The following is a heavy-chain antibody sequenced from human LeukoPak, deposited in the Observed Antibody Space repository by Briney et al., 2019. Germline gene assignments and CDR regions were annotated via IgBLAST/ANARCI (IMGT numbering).Heavy chain of an antibody. D-gene: IGHD6-13*01. CDR2: IYYSGST. J-gene: IGHJ3*02. V-gene: IGHV4-59*01. CDR1: GGSTSSYY. CDR3: ARLYSSSWYAAFDI. Sequence: SETLSLTCTVSGGSTSSYYWSWIRQPPGKGLEWIGYIYYSGSTNYNPSLKSRVTISVDTSKNQFSLKLSSVTAADTAVYYCARLYSSSWYAAFDIWGQGTMVTV.